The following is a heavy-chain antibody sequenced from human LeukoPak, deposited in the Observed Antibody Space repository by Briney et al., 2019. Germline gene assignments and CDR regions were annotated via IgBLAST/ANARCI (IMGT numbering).Heavy chain of an antibody. CDR3: ARTNNVFYYFDY. CDR2: IDHSGST. V-gene: IGHV4-34*01. CDR1: GGSFSDYY. Sequence: TSETLSLTCAVYGGSFSDYYWSWIRQPPGKGLEWIGEIDHSGSTNYNPSLKSRVTTSVGTSKNQFSLKLSSVTAADTAVYYCARTNNVFYYFDYWGQGTPVTVSS. J-gene: IGHJ4*02. D-gene: IGHD1/OR15-1a*01.